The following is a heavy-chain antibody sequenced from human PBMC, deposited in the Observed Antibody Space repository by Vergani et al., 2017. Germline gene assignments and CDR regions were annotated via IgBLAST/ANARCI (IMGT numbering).Heavy chain of an antibody. Sequence: QVQLVESGGGVVQRGGSLGLPCATSGFPLSNYDMQWIRQGPGKGLEFVAFIQFDGSNQYYADAVKGRFTLSRDFSKHTLYLQMNSLRTDDTATYYCAKHFRGWGIDYWGQGAQVIVSS. V-gene: IGHV3-30*02. D-gene: IGHD3-16*01. CDR2: IQFDGSNQ. CDR3: AKHFRGWGIDY. CDR1: GFPLSNYD. J-gene: IGHJ4*02.